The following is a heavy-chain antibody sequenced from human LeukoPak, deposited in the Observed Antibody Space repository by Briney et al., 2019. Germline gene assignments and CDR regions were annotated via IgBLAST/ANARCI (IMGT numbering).Heavy chain of an antibody. D-gene: IGHD3-3*01. J-gene: IGHJ4*02. CDR1: GFTLSSYA. CDR2: ISSSSSYI. Sequence: PGGSLRLSCAASGFTLSSYAMSWVRQAPGKGLEWVSSISSSSSYIYYADSVKGRFTISRDNAKNSLYLQMNSLRAEDTAVYYCAREVGGASESFFDYWGQGTLVTVPS. V-gene: IGHV3-21*01. CDR3: AREVGGASESFFDY.